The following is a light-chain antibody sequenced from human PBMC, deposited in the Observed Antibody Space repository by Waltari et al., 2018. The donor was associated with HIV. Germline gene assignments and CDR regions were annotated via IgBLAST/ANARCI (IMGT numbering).Light chain of an antibody. CDR1: QSVGSY. J-gene: IGKJ2*01. V-gene: IGKV3-11*01. CDR2: DVS. Sequence: EIVLTQSPVTLSLSPGARATLSCRASQSVGSYLSWYQQKPGQAPRLLIYDVSNRATDIPPRFRGTGYETDFTLTISSLESEDFAVYYCQQRSNWPRTFGQGTKLEI. CDR3: QQRSNWPRT.